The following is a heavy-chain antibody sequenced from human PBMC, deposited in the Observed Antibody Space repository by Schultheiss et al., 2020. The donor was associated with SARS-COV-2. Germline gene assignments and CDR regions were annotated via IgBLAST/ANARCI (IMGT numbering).Heavy chain of an antibody. CDR3: AKALDIVVVPAAQNY. CDR2: ISGSGGST. V-gene: IGHV3-23*01. D-gene: IGHD2-2*01. CDR1: GFTFSSYA. Sequence: GGSLRLSCTASGFTFSSYAMSWVRQAPGKGLEWVSAISGSGGSTYYADSVKGRLTISRDNSKNTLYLQMNSLRAEDTAVYYCAKALDIVVVPAAQNYWGQGTLVTVSS. J-gene: IGHJ4*02.